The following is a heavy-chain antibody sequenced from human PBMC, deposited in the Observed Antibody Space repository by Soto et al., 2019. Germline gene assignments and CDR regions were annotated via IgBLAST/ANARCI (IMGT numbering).Heavy chain of an antibody. Sequence: SETLSLTCTVSGGSISSYYWSWIRQPPGKGLERIRYIYYSGSTNYNPSIKSRDNISVDTSKNQFSLKLSSVTAADTAVYYCARYGSGSYLGRFYFDYWGQGTRVTVS. CDR2: IYYSGST. CDR1: GGSISSYY. J-gene: IGHJ4*02. V-gene: IGHV4-59*01. CDR3: ARYGSGSYLGRFYFDY. D-gene: IGHD3-10*01.